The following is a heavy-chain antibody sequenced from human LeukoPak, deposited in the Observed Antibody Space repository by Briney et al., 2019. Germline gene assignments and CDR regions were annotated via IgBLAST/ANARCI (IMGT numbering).Heavy chain of an antibody. CDR3: AKDRGRYYDFWSGYPSFDY. J-gene: IGHJ4*02. CDR2: ISGSGGST. CDR1: GFTFSSYA. V-gene: IGHV3-23*01. Sequence: PGGSLRLSCAASGFTFSSYAMSWVRQAPGKGLEWVSAISGSGGSTYYADSVKGRFTISRDNSKNTLYLQMNSLRAEDTAVYYCAKDRGRYYDFWSGYPSFDYWGQGTLVTVSS. D-gene: IGHD3-3*01.